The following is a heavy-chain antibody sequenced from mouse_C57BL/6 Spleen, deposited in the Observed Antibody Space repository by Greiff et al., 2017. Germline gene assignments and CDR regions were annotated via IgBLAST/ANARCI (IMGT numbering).Heavy chain of an antibody. V-gene: IGHV1-55*01. D-gene: IGHD1-3*01. J-gene: IGHJ1*03. CDR1: GYTFTSYW. CDR3: ARKGALNRNLWYFDV. CDR2: IYPGRGST. Sequence: QVQLQQPGAELVKPGASVKMSCKASGYTFTSYWITWVKQRPGQGLEWIGDIYPGRGSTNYNEKFKRKATLTVDTSSSTAYMQLSSLTSEDSSVYYCARKGALNRNLWYFDVWGTGTTVTVSS.